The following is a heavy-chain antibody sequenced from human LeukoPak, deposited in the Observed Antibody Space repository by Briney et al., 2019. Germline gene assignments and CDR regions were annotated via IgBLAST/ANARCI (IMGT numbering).Heavy chain of an antibody. J-gene: IGHJ5*02. CDR2: INHSGST. CDR1: GGSFSGYY. CDR3: ARGMRSTMVRGVIYWFDP. Sequence: SETLSLTCAVYGGSFSGYYWSWIRQPPGKGLEWIGEINHSGSTNYNPSLKSRVTISVDTSKNQFSLKLSSATAADTAVYYCARGMRSTMVRGVIYWFDPWGQGTLVTVSS. V-gene: IGHV4-34*01. D-gene: IGHD3-10*01.